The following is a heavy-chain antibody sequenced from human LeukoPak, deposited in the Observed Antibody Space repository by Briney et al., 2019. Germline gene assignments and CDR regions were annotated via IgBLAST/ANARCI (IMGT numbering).Heavy chain of an antibody. CDR2: IYYSGST. Sequence: SETLSLTCTVSGGSISSSSYYWGWIRQPPGKGLEWIGSIYYSGSTYYNPSLKSRVTISVDTSKNHFSLKLSSVTAADTAVYYCARSDSSGWPNYYFDYWGQGTLVTVSP. J-gene: IGHJ4*02. CDR1: GGSISSSSYY. D-gene: IGHD6-19*01. CDR3: ARSDSSGWPNYYFDY. V-gene: IGHV4-39*02.